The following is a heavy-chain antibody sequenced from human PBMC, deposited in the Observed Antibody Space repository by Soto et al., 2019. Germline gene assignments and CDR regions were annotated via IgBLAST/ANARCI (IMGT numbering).Heavy chain of an antibody. CDR2: ISAYNGNT. CDR1: GYTFTSYG. V-gene: IGHV1-18*01. Sequence: QVQLVQSGAEVKKPGASVKVSCKASGYTFTSYGISWVRQAPGQGLEWMGWISAYNGNTNYAQKLQGRVTMTTDTSTSTAYMELRSLRSDDTAVYYCARFPKEPVTTGYYYYYMDVWGKGTTVTVSS. D-gene: IGHD4-17*01. CDR3: ARFPKEPVTTGYYYYYMDV. J-gene: IGHJ6*03.